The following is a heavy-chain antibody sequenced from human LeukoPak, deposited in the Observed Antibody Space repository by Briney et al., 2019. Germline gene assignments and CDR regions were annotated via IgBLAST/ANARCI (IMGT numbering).Heavy chain of an antibody. V-gene: IGHV4-38-2*02. D-gene: IGHD4-23*01. Sequence: SETLALTCSVSGYSISIGYYWGWIRQPPGKGLEGMGSIYHSGSTYYNPSLESRVPISVDTSENQFSLKLSSVTAPDTAVYYCARGGGSGGNFFDYWGQGTLVTVSS. CDR1: GYSISIGYY. CDR2: IYHSGST. J-gene: IGHJ4*02. CDR3: ARGGGSGGNFFDY.